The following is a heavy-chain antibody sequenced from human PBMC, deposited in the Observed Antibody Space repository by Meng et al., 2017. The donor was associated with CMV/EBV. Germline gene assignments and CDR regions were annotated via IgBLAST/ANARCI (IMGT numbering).Heavy chain of an antibody. D-gene: IGHD2-2*01. Sequence: GESLKISCGASGFTFSTYAMSWVRQAPGKGLGWVSAIDNSGGSTYYADSVKGRVTISRDNSKSTLYLQMNILRAEDTAVYYCANEETSLIVVVPALVDYWGLGTLVTVSS. CDR1: GFTFSTYA. CDR3: ANEETSLIVVVPALVDY. J-gene: IGHJ4*02. V-gene: IGHV3-23*01. CDR2: IDNSGGST.